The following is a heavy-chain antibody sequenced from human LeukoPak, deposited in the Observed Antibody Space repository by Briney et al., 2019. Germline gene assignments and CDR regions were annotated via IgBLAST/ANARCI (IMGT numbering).Heavy chain of an antibody. CDR3: ARGDYDFWSGYPISYYYYMDV. V-gene: IGHV4-61*02. CDR1: GGSISSGSYY. D-gene: IGHD3-3*01. CDR2: IYTSGST. J-gene: IGHJ6*03. Sequence: SQTLSLTCTVSGGSISSGSYYWSWIRQPAGKGLEWIGRIYTSGSTNYNPSLKSRVTISVDTSKNQFSLKLSSVTAADTAVYYCARGDYDFWSGYPISYYYYMDVWGKGTTVTVSS.